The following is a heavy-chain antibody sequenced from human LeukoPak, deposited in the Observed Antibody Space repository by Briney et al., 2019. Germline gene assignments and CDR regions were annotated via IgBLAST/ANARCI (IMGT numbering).Heavy chain of an antibody. J-gene: IGHJ6*03. Sequence: GGSLRLSCAASGFTFSSYGMHWVRQAPGKGLEWVAFIRYDGSNKYYADSVKGRFTISRDNSKNTLYLQMNSLRAEDTAVYYCAKATLARSQGYYYYYMDVWGKGTTVTVSS. V-gene: IGHV3-30*02. CDR3: AKATLARSQGYYYYYMDV. CDR2: IRYDGSNK. CDR1: GFTFSSYG.